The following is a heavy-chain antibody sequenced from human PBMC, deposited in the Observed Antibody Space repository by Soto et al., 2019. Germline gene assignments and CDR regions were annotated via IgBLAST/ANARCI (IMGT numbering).Heavy chain of an antibody. CDR2: INPDNGNT. V-gene: IGHV1-3*01. CDR1: GYTFTGYY. CDR3: ARGIATGQLDP. J-gene: IGHJ5*02. Sequence: GASVKVSCKASGYTFTGYYVLWVRQAPGQRLEWMGWINPDNGNTKSSQKFQDRVIITRDTSASTAYMDLSSLRSEDTAVYYCARGIATGQLDPWGQGTLVTVSS. D-gene: IGHD2-15*01.